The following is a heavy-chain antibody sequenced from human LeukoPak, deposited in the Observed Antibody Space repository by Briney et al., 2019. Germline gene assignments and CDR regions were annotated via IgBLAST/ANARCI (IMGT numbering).Heavy chain of an antibody. J-gene: IGHJ4*01. Sequence: SETLSLTCAVYGGSFSGYYWSWIRQPPGKGLEWIGEINHSGSTNYNPSLKSRVTISVDTSKNQVSLKLRSVTAADTAVYYCARGVDYNSYYFDSWGQGTLVTVSS. CDR2: INHSGST. D-gene: IGHD4-11*01. CDR1: GGSFSGYY. V-gene: IGHV4-34*01. CDR3: ARGVDYNSYYFDS.